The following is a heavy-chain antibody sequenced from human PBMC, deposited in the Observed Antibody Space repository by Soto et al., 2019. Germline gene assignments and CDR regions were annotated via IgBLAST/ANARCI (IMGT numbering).Heavy chain of an antibody. Sequence: QVQLVQSGAEVKEPGSSVKVSCKASGGTFDDFIMNWVRQTPGQGLEWMGGIVPMFGTATYAEQFKGRVTISATGSTSTAYTELTSLRSDDTAVYYCARNGTYIMSRSQYSGMDVWGQWTMVTVS. CDR3: ARNGTYIMSRSQYSGMDV. J-gene: IGHJ6*02. CDR1: GGTFDDFI. D-gene: IGHD1-1*01. CDR2: IVPMFGTA. V-gene: IGHV1-69*01.